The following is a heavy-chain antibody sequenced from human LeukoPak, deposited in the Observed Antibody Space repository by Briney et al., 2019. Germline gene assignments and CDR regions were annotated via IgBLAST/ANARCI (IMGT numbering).Heavy chain of an antibody. CDR3: ARDTPIVVVPAAIYYYYYGMDV. V-gene: IGHV1-24*01. CDR1: GYTLTELS. D-gene: IGHD2-2*01. Sequence: ASVKVSCKVSGYTLTELSMHWVRQAPGKGLEWMGGFDPEDGETIYAQKFQGRVTMTEDTSTDTAYMELSSLRSEDTAVYYCARDTPIVVVPAAIYYYYYGMDVWGQGTTVTVSS. CDR2: FDPEDGET. J-gene: IGHJ6*02.